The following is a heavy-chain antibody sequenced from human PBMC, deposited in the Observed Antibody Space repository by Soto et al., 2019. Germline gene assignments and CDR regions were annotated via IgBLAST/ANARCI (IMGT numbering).Heavy chain of an antibody. V-gene: IGHV3-21*01. Sequence: PGGSLRLSCAASGFTFSSYSMNWVRQAPGKGLEWVSSISVSSSYIYYADSVKGRFTISRDNAKNSLYLQMNSLRAEDTAVYYCASLTEAQRLEYWGQGTLVTVSA. CDR1: GFTFSSYS. CDR3: ASLTEAQRLEY. D-gene: IGHD3-9*01. CDR2: ISVSSSYI. J-gene: IGHJ4*02.